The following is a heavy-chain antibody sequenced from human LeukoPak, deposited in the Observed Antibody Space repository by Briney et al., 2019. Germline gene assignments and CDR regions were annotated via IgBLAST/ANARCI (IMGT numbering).Heavy chain of an antibody. CDR3: ARDRGNGDFDY. CDR1: GYTFTDYY. CDR2: INPNSGGT. V-gene: IGHV1-2*04. J-gene: IGHJ4*02. D-gene: IGHD4-17*01. Sequence: ASLKVSCKASGYTFTDYYIHWVRQAPGLGLEWMGWINPNSGGTNYAQKFQGWLTMTRDASISTVFMELSRLRSDDTAVFYCARDRGNGDFDYWGQGTLATVSS.